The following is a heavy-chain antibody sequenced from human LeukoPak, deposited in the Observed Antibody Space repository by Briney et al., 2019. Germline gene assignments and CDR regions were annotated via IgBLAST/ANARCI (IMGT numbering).Heavy chain of an antibody. CDR3: ARDGYGFGDYPHFDS. Sequence: GGSLRLSCAASGFTFSDSYMSWIRQAPGKRLEWVSYISSGSGFIYYADSVKGRFTISRDNAKNSLYLQMNSLRAEDTAVYYCARDGYGFGDYPHFDSWGQGTLVTVSS. CDR1: GFTFSDSY. J-gene: IGHJ4*02. CDR2: ISSGSGFI. D-gene: IGHD4-17*01. V-gene: IGHV3-11*01.